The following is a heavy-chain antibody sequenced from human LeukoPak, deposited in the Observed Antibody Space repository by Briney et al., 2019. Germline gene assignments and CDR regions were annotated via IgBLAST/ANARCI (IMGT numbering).Heavy chain of an antibody. Sequence: PGGSLRLSCAASGFTFDDYAMHWVRQVPGKGLEWVSGISWNSGSIGYADSVKGRFTISRDNAKNSLYLQMNSLRAEDMALYYCAKAVFGDCSGGSCYSNWFDPWGQGTLVTVSS. V-gene: IGHV3-9*03. J-gene: IGHJ5*02. CDR3: AKAVFGDCSGGSCYSNWFDP. CDR1: GFTFDDYA. D-gene: IGHD2-15*01. CDR2: ISWNSGSI.